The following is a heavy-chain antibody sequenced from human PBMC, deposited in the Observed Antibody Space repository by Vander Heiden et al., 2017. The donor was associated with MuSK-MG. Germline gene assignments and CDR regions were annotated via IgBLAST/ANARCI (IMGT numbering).Heavy chain of an antibody. V-gene: IGHV3-64*01. D-gene: IGHD4-17*01. CDR1: GFTFSSYA. Sequence: EVQLVESGGGLVQHGGSLRLSWAASGFTFSSYAMHWVRQAPGKGLEYVSAISSNGGSTYYANSVKGRFTISRDNSKNTLYLQMGSLRAEDMAVYYCAREAYGYYYYYYMDVWGKGTTVTVSS. CDR3: AREAYGYYYYYYMDV. CDR2: ISSNGGST. J-gene: IGHJ6*03.